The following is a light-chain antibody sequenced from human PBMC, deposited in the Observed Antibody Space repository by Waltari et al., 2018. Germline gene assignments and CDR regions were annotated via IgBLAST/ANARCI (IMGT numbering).Light chain of an antibody. J-gene: IGKJ1*01. CDR2: WAS. V-gene: IGKV4-1*01. Sequence: DIVMTHPPDSLAVSLGAGAPLTCKPRQSVLYSSNNKNYLAWYQQKPGQPPKLLIYWASTRESGVPDRFSGSGSGTDFTLTISSLQAEDVAVYYCQQYYSTPWTFGQGTKVEIK. CDR1: QSVLYSSNNKNY. CDR3: QQYYSTPWT.